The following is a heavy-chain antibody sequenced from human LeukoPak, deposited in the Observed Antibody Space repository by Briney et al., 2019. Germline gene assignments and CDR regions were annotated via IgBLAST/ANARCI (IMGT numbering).Heavy chain of an antibody. CDR3: ARDLDSSSWYEGGY. J-gene: IGHJ4*02. D-gene: IGHD6-13*01. CDR2: INPSSGGT. V-gene: IGHV1-2*02. CDR1: GHTFSGYY. Sequence: ASVKVSCKASGHTFSGYYIHWVLQAPGQGLEWMGWINPSSGGTYYAQKFQGRVTMTRDTSISTAYMELSRLRSDDTAVFYCARDLDSSSWYEGGYWGQGTLVTVSS.